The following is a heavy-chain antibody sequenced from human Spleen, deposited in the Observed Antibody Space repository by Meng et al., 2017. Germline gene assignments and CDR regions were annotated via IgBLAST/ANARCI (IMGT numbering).Heavy chain of an antibody. Sequence: QLQLQESGPGLVKPSETLSLTCAVSGGSITTNNYSWGWIRQPPGKGLECIGYISHSGTTYYSPSLKSRLTISADTSKNQFSLKLSSVTAADTAVYYCARQRYRGVIGYWGQGALVTVSS. CDR2: ISHSGTT. V-gene: IGHV4-39*01. CDR1: GGSITTNNYS. D-gene: IGHD3-10*01. J-gene: IGHJ4*02. CDR3: ARQRYRGVIGY.